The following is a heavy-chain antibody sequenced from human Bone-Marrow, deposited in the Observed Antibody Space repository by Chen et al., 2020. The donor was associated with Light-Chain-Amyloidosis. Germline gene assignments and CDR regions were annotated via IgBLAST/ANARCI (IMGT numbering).Heavy chain of an antibody. D-gene: IGHD5-12*01. V-gene: IGHV5-51*01. Sequence: EVQLEQPGPEVIKPGVSLRISCKGSGYTFPNYWIAWVRQMPGKGLEWMGVIYPDDSDARYSPSFEGQVTISADKSSTTAYLQWRSLKASDTAMYYCARRRDGYNFDYWGQGTLVTVSS. J-gene: IGHJ4*02. CDR2: IYPDDSDA. CDR1: GYTFPNYW. CDR3: ARRRDGYNFDY.